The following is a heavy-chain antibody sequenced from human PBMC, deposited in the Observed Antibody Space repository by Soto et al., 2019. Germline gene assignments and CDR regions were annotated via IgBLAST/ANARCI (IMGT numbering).Heavy chain of an antibody. D-gene: IGHD3-22*01. CDR1: GFTFSDYY. CDR3: ARGALTYYYDSSGYYAFDI. Sequence: GGSLRLSCAASGFTFSDYYMSWIRQAPGKGLEWVSYISSSGSTIYYAYSVKGRFTISRDNAKNSLYLQMNSLRAEDTAVYYCARGALTYYYDSSGYYAFDIWGQGTMVTVSS. CDR2: ISSSGSTI. V-gene: IGHV3-11*01. J-gene: IGHJ3*02.